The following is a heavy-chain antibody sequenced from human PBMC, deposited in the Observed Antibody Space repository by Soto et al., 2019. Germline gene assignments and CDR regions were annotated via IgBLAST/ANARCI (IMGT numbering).Heavy chain of an antibody. CDR3: GRERRESGYVLFDY. D-gene: IGHD5-12*01. CDR2: IYTSGST. V-gene: IGHV4-4*07. CDR1: GGSISSYY. Sequence: PAETLSLTCTVSGGSISSYYWSWVRQPAGRGLEWIGRIYTSGSTNYNPSLKSRLFMSVETTKNQLSLKLSSMPAADTAAYYCGRERRESGYVLFDYWGQGTLVTVSS. J-gene: IGHJ4*02.